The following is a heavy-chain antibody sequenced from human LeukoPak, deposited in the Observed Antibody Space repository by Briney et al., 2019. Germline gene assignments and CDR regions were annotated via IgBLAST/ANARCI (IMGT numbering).Heavy chain of an antibody. CDR3: ARERYPNTGIVGATHFDY. D-gene: IGHD1-26*01. CDR1: GFTFSSYA. J-gene: IGHJ4*02. CDR2: ISYDGSNK. V-gene: IGHV3-30-3*01. Sequence: PSGRSLRLSCAASGFTFSSYAMHWVRQAPGKGLEWVAVISYDGSNKYYADSVKGRFTISRDNSKNTLYLQMNSLRAEDTAVYYCARERYPNTGIVGATHFDYWGQGTLVTVPS.